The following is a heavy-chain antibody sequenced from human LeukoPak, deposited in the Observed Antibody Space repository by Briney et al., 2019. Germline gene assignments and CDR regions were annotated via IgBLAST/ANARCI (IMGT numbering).Heavy chain of an antibody. V-gene: IGHV4-4*07. D-gene: IGHD2-2*01. CDR2: IYTSGST. CDR1: GGSITSYY. J-gene: IGHJ4*02. Sequence: SETLSLTCTVSGGSITSYYWAWLRQPPGKGLEWIGRIYTSGSTNYNPSLKSRVTISVDTSKNQFSLKLSSVTAADTAVYYCARDGGSSFRYFDYWGQGTLVTVSS. CDR3: ARDGGSSFRYFDY.